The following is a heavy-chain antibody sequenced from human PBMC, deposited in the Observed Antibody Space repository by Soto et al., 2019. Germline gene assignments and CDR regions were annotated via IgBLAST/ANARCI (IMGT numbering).Heavy chain of an antibody. J-gene: IGHJ3*02. CDR1: GGTFSSYA. D-gene: IGHD2-15*01. V-gene: IGHV1-69*13. CDR3: ASPYCSGGSCYPDAFDI. Sequence: SVKVSCKASGGTFSSYAISWVRQAPGQGLEWMGGIIPIFGTADYAQKFQGRVTITADESTSTAYMELSSLRSEDTAVYYCASPYCSGGSCYPDAFDIWGQGTMVTVSS. CDR2: IIPIFGTA.